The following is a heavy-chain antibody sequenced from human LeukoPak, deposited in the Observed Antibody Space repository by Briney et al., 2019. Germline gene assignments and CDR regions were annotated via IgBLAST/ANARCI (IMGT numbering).Heavy chain of an antibody. Sequence: ASVKVSCKASGGTFSSYAISWVRQAPGQGLEWMGGIIPIFGTANYAQKFQGRVTNTADESTSTAYMELSSLRSEDTAVYYCARGGAGWPTYYFDYWGQGTLVTVSS. CDR1: GGTFSSYA. D-gene: IGHD3-10*01. J-gene: IGHJ4*02. V-gene: IGHV1-69*13. CDR2: IIPIFGTA. CDR3: ARGGAGWPTYYFDY.